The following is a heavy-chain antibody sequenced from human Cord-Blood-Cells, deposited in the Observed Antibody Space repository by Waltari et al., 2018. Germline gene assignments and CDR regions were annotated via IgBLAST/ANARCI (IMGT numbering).Heavy chain of an antibody. Sequence: EVQLVESGGGLIQPGGCLRLSCAASGFTVSSNYMSWVRQAPGKGSWWVSVIDRGGSTDYAYAVKVRVTISRNNAKSTLYLQRNSLRAEDTAVYYCARGGGRYMRDGDNDYWGQGTLVTVSS. CDR2: IDRGGST. CDR3: ARGGGRYMRDGDNDY. D-gene: IGHD1-20*01. CDR1: GFTVSSNY. V-gene: IGHV3-53*01. J-gene: IGHJ4*02.